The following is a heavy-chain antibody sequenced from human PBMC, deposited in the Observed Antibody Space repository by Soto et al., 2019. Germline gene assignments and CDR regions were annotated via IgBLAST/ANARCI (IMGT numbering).Heavy chain of an antibody. Sequence: QVHLVQSGAEVKKPGASGKVSCKGSGYAFTTYGITWVRQAPGQGLEWMGWISAHNGNTNHAQKLQGRVTVTSDTSTSTAYMKLRSLRSDDTAVYYCARGRYGDYWGQGALVTVSS. J-gene: IGHJ4*02. CDR2: ISAHNGNT. D-gene: IGHD1-1*01. CDR3: ARGRYGDY. V-gene: IGHV1-18*01. CDR1: GYAFTTYG.